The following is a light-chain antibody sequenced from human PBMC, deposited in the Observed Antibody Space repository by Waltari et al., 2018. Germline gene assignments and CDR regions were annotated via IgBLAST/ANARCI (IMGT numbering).Light chain of an antibody. V-gene: IGKV3-11*01. CDR1: QNVSIF. J-gene: IGKJ5*01. Sequence: QSPATLSVSPGERATVSCRASQNVSIFLAWYQHKPGQAPRLIIYDVDNRATGIPPRFSGSGSGTDFTLTISRFESEDSAVYSCQQRSIWPPITFGQGTRLEIK. CDR3: QQRSIWPPIT. CDR2: DVD.